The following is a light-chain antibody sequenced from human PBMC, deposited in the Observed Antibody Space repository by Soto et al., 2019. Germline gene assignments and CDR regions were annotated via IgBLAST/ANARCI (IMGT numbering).Light chain of an antibody. CDR2: DAP. J-gene: IGKJ2*03. V-gene: IGKV1-5*01. Sequence: DIQMTQSPSTLSASVGDRVTITCRARQSISSWLAWYQQKPGKAPKLLIYDAPSLESGVPSRFSGSGSGTEFTLTISSLQPDDFVTYYCQQYNTYYSFGQGTKLEIK. CDR3: QQYNTYYS. CDR1: QSISSW.